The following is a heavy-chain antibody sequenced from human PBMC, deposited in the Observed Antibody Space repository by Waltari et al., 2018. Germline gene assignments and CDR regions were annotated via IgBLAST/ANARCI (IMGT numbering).Heavy chain of an antibody. D-gene: IGHD3-3*01. CDR3: ARFRQVLRFLEWFDY. CDR2: INHSGST. J-gene: IGHJ4*02. Sequence: QVQLQQWGAGLLTPSETLSLTCAVYGGSFSGYYWSWIRQPPGKGLEWIGEINHSGSTNYNPSLKSRVTISVDTSKNQFSLKLSSVTAADTAVYYCARFRQVLRFLEWFDYWGQGTLVTVSS. V-gene: IGHV4-34*01. CDR1: GGSFSGYY.